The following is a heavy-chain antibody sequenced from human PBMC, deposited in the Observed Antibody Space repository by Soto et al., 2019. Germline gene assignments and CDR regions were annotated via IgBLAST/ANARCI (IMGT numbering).Heavy chain of an antibody. J-gene: IGHJ4*01. D-gene: IGHD6-19*01. Sequence: LSLTCSVSGYSIRSGSYWGWIRQPPGKGPEWIASIYHGGTTFYNPSLKSRVTLSVDTSNNQFSLKLTSVTAADTAVYYCARVHVMLVAGSTFDYWGHGTLVTVSS. CDR1: GYSIRSGSY. CDR3: ARVHVMLVAGSTFDY. V-gene: IGHV4-38-2*02. CDR2: IYHGGTT.